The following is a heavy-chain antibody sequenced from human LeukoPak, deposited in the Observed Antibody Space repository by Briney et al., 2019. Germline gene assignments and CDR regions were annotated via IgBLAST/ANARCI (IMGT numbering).Heavy chain of an antibody. V-gene: IGHV3-48*04. CDR2: ISSSSSTI. CDR3: AREYRKWELSGGAFDI. J-gene: IGHJ3*02. D-gene: IGHD1-26*01. Sequence: GGSLRLSCAASGFTSSSYSMNWVRQAPGKGLEWVSYISSSSSTIYYADSVKGRFTISRDNAKNSLYLQMNSLRAEDTAVYYCAREYRKWELSGGAFDIWGQGTMVTVSS. CDR1: GFTSSSYS.